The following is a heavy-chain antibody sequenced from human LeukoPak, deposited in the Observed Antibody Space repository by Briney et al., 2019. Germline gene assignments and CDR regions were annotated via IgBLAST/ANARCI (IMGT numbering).Heavy chain of an antibody. J-gene: IGHJ4*02. CDR1: GYTLTELS. Sequence: ASVKVSCKVSGYTLTELSMHWVRQAPGKGLEWMGGFDPEDGETIYAQKFQGRVTMTEDTSTDTAYMELSSLRSEDTAVYYCATGFGMVATIWSWGQGTLVTVSS. V-gene: IGHV1-24*01. CDR3: ATGFGMVATIWS. CDR2: FDPEDGET. D-gene: IGHD5-12*01.